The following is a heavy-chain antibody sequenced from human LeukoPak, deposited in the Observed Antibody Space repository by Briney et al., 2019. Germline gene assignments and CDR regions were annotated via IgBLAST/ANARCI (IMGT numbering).Heavy chain of an antibody. Sequence: GASVKVSCKASGYTFTSYAMNWVRQAPGQGLEWMGWINTNTGNPTYAQGFTGRFVFSLDTSVSTAYLQISSLKAEDTAVYYCAGGVVQKWSVQTGRYDWFDPWGQGTLVTVSS. D-gene: IGHD3-10*01. J-gene: IGHJ5*02. CDR3: AGGVVQKWSVQTGRYDWFDP. CDR2: INTNTGNP. V-gene: IGHV7-4-1*02. CDR1: GYTFTSYA.